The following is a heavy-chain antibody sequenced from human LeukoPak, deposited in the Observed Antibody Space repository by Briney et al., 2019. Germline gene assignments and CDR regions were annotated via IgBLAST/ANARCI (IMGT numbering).Heavy chain of an antibody. CDR1: GFTFSTYS. D-gene: IGHD3-10*02. Sequence: GGSLRLSCAASGFTFSTYSMNWVRQAPGKGLEWVSYIDTGTSTIYYADSVKGRFTISKDNAKNSLYLQMNSLRAKDTAVYYCAELGITMIGGVWGKGTTVTISS. CDR2: IDTGTSTI. J-gene: IGHJ6*04. V-gene: IGHV3-48*01. CDR3: AELGITMIGGV.